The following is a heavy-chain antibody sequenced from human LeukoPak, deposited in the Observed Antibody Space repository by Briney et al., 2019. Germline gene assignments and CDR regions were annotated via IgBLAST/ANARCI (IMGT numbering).Heavy chain of an antibody. J-gene: IGHJ4*02. D-gene: IGHD6-19*01. CDR1: VYTLTSYY. CDR2: INPSGGST. Sequence: GSVKVSCKSSVYTLTSYYMHWVRQAPVQGLEWMGIINPSGGSTSYAQKFQGRVTMTRDTSTSTVYMELSSLRSEDTAVYYCARVSSGWSFDYWGQGTLVTVSS. V-gene: IGHV1-46*03. CDR3: ARVSSGWSFDY.